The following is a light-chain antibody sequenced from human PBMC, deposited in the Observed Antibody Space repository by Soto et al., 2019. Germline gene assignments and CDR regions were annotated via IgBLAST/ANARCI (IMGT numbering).Light chain of an antibody. J-gene: IGKJ5*01. CDR3: QQRSNWLIT. Sequence: EIVLTQSPATLSLSPGERATLSCRASRSVSSYLAWYQQKPGQAPRLLIYDASNRATGIPARFSGSGSGTDFTLTISSLEPEDFAVYYCQQRSNWLITFGQGTRLEI. V-gene: IGKV3-11*01. CDR1: RSVSSY. CDR2: DAS.